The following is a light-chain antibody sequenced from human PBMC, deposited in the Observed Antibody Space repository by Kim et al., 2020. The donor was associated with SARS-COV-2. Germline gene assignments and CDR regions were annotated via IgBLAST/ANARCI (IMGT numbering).Light chain of an antibody. CDR2: DAS. CDR1: QSVSSY. V-gene: IGKV3-11*01. J-gene: IGKJ4*01. CDR3: QQVGTALS. Sequence: EIVLTQSPATLSLSPGERATLSCRASQSVSSYLAWYQQKPGQTLRLLIYDASNRATGIPARFSGSGSGSDFTLTISSLEPEDFAVYYCQQVGTALSFGGGTKLEI.